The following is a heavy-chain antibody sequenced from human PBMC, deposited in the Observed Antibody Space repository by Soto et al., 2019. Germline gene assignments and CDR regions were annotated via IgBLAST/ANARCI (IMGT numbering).Heavy chain of an antibody. CDR1: GGSISSYY. V-gene: IGHV4-59*01. D-gene: IGHD2-15*01. J-gene: IGHJ5*02. Sequence: PSETLSLTCTVSGGSISSYYWSWIRQPPGKGLEWIGYIYYSGSTNYNPSLKSRVTISVDTSKNQFSLKLSSVTAADTAVHYCARGRYCSGGSCYVYNWFDPWGQGIMVTVYS. CDR3: ARGRYCSGGSCYVYNWFDP. CDR2: IYYSGST.